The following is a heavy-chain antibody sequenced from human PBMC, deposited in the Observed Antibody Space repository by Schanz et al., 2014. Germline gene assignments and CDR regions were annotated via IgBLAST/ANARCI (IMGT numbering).Heavy chain of an antibody. D-gene: IGHD3-3*01. CDR3: ASPSVS. CDR1: GFTFSNFA. CDR2: ISYDGSHK. J-gene: IGHJ3*01. Sequence: QVQLVESGGGVVQPGRSLRLSCAASGFTFSNFAIHWVRQAPGKGLEWVAVISYDGSHKDYADSVKGRFTISRDNAKNTLYLQMNSLRDDDTAVYYCASPSVSWGQGTMVTVSS. V-gene: IGHV3-30*04.